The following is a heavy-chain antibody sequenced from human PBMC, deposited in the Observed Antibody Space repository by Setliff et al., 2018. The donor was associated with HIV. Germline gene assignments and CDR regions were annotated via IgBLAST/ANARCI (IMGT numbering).Heavy chain of an antibody. V-gene: IGHV4-34*01. CDR2: ISHSGST. CDR1: GGSFSGYY. Sequence: PSETLSLTCAVYGGSFSGYYWSWIRQPPGKGLEWIGEISHSGSTNYNPSLKSRVTISVDTSKNQFSLKLSSVTAADTAVYYCARLSRIAAVYFHHWGQGTLVTVSS. D-gene: IGHD6-25*01. J-gene: IGHJ1*01. CDR3: ARLSRIAAVYFHH.